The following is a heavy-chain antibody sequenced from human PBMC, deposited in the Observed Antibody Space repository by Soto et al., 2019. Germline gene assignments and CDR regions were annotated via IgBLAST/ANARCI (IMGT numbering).Heavy chain of an antibody. V-gene: IGHV3-23*01. CDR1: GFRGGSYA. CDR2: LSGSGIGK. CDR3: AKDRYCSATSCQDFGC. J-gene: IGHJ4*02. Sequence: PMLFLRICSRAFGFRGGSYAMRWIRQATGKGLEGVSVLSGSGIGKEYADSVNGRLTISRDNCRNTLYLQMSGLRVEDTAVYYCAKDRYCSATSCQDFGCRRQGSLVTVSA. D-gene: IGHD2-2*01.